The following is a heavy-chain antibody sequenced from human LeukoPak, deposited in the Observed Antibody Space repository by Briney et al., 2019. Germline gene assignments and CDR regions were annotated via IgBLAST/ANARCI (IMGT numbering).Heavy chain of an antibody. J-gene: IGHJ3*02. CDR1: GYSISSDYY. CDR2: IYHSGST. CDR3: ARQPQYCSSTSCYAGGDAFDI. D-gene: IGHD2-2*01. V-gene: IGHV4-38-2*01. Sequence: PSETLSLTXAVSGYSISSDYYWGWIRQPPGKGLEWIGTIYHSGSTYYNPSLESRVTISIDTSKNQFSLKLSSVTAADTAVYYCARQPQYCSSTSCYAGGDAFDIWGQGTMVTVSS.